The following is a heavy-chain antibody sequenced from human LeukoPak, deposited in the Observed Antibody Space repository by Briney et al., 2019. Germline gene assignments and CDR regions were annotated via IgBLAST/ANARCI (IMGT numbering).Heavy chain of an antibody. D-gene: IGHD6-13*01. CDR1: GFNFSDYN. CDR3: ARVSTAVSLAIDY. J-gene: IGHJ4*02. Sequence: KPGGSLRLSCAASGFNFSDYNMNWVRQAPGKGLEWVSVISSSSKYIYYAASVKGRFTISRDNAKNSLYLQMNSLRAEDTAVYYCARVSTAVSLAIDYWGQGTLVTVST. V-gene: IGHV3-21*06. CDR2: ISSSSKYI.